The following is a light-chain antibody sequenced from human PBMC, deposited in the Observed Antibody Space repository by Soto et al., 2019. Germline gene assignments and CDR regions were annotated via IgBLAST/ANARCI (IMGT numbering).Light chain of an antibody. CDR3: TSYAGSKLRV. J-gene: IGLJ2*01. CDR1: SSDVGGYDY. Sequence: QSALTQPPSASGSPGQSVTISCTGTSSDVGGYDYVSWFQHHPGKAPKLIIYDVTKRPSGVPDRFSGSKSDNTASLTVSGLQAEDEADYFCTSYAGSKLRVFGGGTKPTVL. V-gene: IGLV2-8*01. CDR2: DVT.